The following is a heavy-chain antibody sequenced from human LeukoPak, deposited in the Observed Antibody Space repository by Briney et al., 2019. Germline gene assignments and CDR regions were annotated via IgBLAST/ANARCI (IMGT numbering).Heavy chain of an antibody. CDR1: GYTFTGYY. CDR3: ARDAEEYCSSTSCYIVDY. V-gene: IGHV1-2*02. CDR2: INPHSGGT. J-gene: IGHJ4*02. D-gene: IGHD2-2*01. Sequence: ASVKVSCKASGYTFTGYYMHWVRQAPGQGLEWMGWINPHSGGTNYAQKFQGRVTMTRDTSVSTAYMELSRLRSDDTAVYYCARDAEEYCSSTSCYIVDYWGQGTLVTVSS.